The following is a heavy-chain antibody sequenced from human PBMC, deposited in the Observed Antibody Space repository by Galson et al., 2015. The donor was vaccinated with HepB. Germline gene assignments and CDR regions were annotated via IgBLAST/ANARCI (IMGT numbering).Heavy chain of an antibody. J-gene: IGHJ4*02. Sequence: SLRLSCAASGFTFSSYAMSWARQAPGKGLEWVSAISGSGGSTYYADSVKGRFTISRDNSKNTLYLQMNSLRAEDTAVYYCAKDHSSSWYYFDYWGQGTLVTVSS. V-gene: IGHV3-23*01. CDR1: GFTFSSYA. CDR2: ISGSGGST. CDR3: AKDHSSSWYYFDY. D-gene: IGHD6-13*01.